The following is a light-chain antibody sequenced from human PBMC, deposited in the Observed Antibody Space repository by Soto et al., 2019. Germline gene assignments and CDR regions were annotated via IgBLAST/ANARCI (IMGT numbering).Light chain of an antibody. V-gene: IGKV3-15*01. J-gene: IGKJ2*01. CDR1: QSVGSK. CDR2: GAS. Sequence: EIVMTQSPATLSVSPGETATLSCRASQSVGSKLAWYQQKPGQAPRLLIYGASTRATGVPARFSGSGSGTEFTLTISSLQSEDFAVYYCQQYNDWPPYTVGQGTKLEIK. CDR3: QQYNDWPPYT.